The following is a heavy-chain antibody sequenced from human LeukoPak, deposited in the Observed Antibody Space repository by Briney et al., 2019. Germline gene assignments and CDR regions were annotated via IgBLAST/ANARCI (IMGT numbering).Heavy chain of an antibody. V-gene: IGHV1-8*03. CDR3: ATGYSRDYDSSGSHFDY. J-gene: IGHJ4*02. CDR2: MNPNSGNT. D-gene: IGHD3-22*01. Sequence: ASMKVSCKSSGYTFTSYDINWVRQATGQGLEWMGWMNPNSGNTAYAQKFQGRVTITRNTSISTAYMELSSLRSEDTAVYYCATGYSRDYDSSGSHFDYWGQGTLVTVSS. CDR1: GYTFTSYD.